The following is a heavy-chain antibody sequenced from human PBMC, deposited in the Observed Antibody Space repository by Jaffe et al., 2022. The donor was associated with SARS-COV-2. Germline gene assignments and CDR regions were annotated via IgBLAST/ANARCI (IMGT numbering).Heavy chain of an antibody. V-gene: IGHV3-30*18. J-gene: IGHJ4*02. CDR3: AKDPPDSSGSAVPPDY. D-gene: IGHD3-10*01. CDR2: ISYDGSNK. Sequence: QVQLVESGGGVVQPGRSLRLSCAASGFTFSSYGMHWVRQAPGKGLEWVAVISYDGSNKYYADSVKGRFTISRDNSKNTLYLQMNSLRAEDTAVYYCAKDPPDSSGSAVPPDYWGQGTLVTVSS. CDR1: GFTFSSYG.